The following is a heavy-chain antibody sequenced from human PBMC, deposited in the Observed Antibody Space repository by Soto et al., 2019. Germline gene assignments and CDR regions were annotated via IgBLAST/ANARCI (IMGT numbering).Heavy chain of an antibody. CDR1: GGSISSYY. CDR3: ARHRIMISFGEDTGATDIDT. V-gene: IGHV4-59*08. J-gene: IGHJ4*01. CDR2: IYYSGST. Sequence: AETLSLTCTVWGGSISSYYWSWIRQPPGKGLEWIGYIYYSGSTNYNPSLKSRVTISVDTSKNQSSLKLSSVTAADTAVYYWARHRIMISFGEDTGATDIDTRAQRTMLPVSS. D-gene: IGHD3-16*01.